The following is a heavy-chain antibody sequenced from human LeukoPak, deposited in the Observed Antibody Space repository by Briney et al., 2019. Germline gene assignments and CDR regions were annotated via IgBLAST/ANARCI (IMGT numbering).Heavy chain of an antibody. CDR2: ISSSSRTI. V-gene: IGHV3-48*01. CDR1: GFTFSSYS. CDR3: ARGPDTVWGPL. D-gene: IGHD5-18*01. J-gene: IGHJ4*02. Sequence: PGGSLRLSCAASGFTFSSYSMNWVRQAPGKGLEWVSYISSSSRTIYYADSVKGRFTISRDNAKNSLYLQMNSLRAEDTAVYYCARGPDTVWGPLWGQGTLVTVSS.